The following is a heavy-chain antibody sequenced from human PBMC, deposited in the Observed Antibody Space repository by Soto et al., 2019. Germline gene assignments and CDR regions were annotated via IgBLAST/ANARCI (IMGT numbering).Heavy chain of an antibody. J-gene: IGHJ6*02. CDR2: IIPIFGTA. Sequence: GASVKVSCKASGGTFSSYAISWVRQAPGQGLEWMGGIIPIFGTANYAQKFQGRVTITADESTSTAYMELSSLRSEGTAVYYCARSDRSSGSYSSMAVWGQGTTVTVSS. V-gene: IGHV1-69*13. CDR3: ARSDRSSGSYSSMAV. CDR1: GGTFSSYA. D-gene: IGHD1-26*01.